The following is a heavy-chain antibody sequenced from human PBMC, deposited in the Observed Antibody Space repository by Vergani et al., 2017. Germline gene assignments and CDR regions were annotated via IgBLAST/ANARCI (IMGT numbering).Heavy chain of an antibody. CDR1: GFSFSDHY. V-gene: IGHV3-11*01. J-gene: IGHJ6*04. CDR3: AAWDCGSCSVSGSHPMDV. Sequence: QVQLVESGGGLVKPGGSLRLSCAASGFSFSDHYMTWIRQAPGKGLEWVSYISNSGNTIEYADSVKGRFSISRDNAKSSLFLQMDSLRAEDTAVYYCAAWDCGSCSVSGSHPMDVWGRGTTVTVSS. CDR2: ISNSGNTI. D-gene: IGHD2-15*01.